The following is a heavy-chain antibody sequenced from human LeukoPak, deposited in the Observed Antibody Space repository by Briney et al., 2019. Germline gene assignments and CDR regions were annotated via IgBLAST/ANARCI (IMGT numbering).Heavy chain of an antibody. V-gene: IGHV3-48*02. CDR3: ARGPISGWSADY. J-gene: IGHJ4*02. CDR2: ISNSGSMI. Sequence: GGSLRLSCAVSGFTFSGFWMSWSRQAPGKGLEWVSYISNSGSMIYYADSVKGRFTLSRDNAKNSLYLQMNSLRDEDTAVYYCARGPISGWSADYWGQGTLVTVSS. CDR1: GFTFSGFW. D-gene: IGHD6-19*01.